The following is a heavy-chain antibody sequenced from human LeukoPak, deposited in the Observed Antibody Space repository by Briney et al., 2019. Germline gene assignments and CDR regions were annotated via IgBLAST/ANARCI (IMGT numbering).Heavy chain of an antibody. CDR3: ARQSMSGSSLSYFDY. D-gene: IGHD3-3*01. J-gene: IGHJ4*02. V-gene: IGHV4-59*01. Sequence: KPSETLSLTCTVSGGSISSYYWSWIRQPPGKGLEWIGNIYDSGSTNYNPSLKSRVTISVDTSKNQCSLKLSSVTAADTAVYYCARQSMSGSSLSYFDYWGQGTLVNVSS. CDR2: IYDSGST. CDR1: GGSISSYY.